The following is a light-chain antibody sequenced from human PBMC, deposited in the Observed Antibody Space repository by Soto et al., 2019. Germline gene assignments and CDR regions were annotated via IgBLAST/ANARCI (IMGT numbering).Light chain of an antibody. CDR1: QAIYNY. V-gene: IGKV1-27*01. CDR2: AAS. Sequence: DIQMTQSPSSLSASVGDRVTITCRASQAIYNYLAWYQQKPGKVPTLLISAASTLQSGVPSRFSGRASGADFTLTISSLQPEDVATYYCQKFSAVPTFGGGTKVEI. J-gene: IGKJ4*01. CDR3: QKFSAVPT.